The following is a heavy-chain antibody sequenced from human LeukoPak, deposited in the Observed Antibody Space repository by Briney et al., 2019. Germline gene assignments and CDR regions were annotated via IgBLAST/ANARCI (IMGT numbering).Heavy chain of an antibody. J-gene: IGHJ6*03. CDR2: INQSGST. CDR3: ARGTPYYDFWSGYLYYYYYMDV. D-gene: IGHD3-3*01. V-gene: IGHV4-34*01. Sequence: PSETLSLTCAVYGGSFSGYYWSWIRHPPGKGLEWIGEINQSGSTNYNPSLKSRVTISVDTSKNQSSLKLSSVTAADTDVYYCARGTPYYDFWSGYLYYYYYMDVWGKGTTVTVSS. CDR1: GGSFSGYY.